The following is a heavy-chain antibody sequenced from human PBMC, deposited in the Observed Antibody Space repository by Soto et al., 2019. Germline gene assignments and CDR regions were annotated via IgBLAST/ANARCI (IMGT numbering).Heavy chain of an antibody. V-gene: IGHV3-33*01. Sequence: GGSLRLSCGTSGFTFSSYGFHWVRQTPGKGLEWVAAIWYDGSNIKYGDSVKGRFTISRDNSKNTLYLQMNSLRAEDAAVYYCARDPLREGLGAFDFWGPGTMVTVSS. CDR3: ARDPLREGLGAFDF. J-gene: IGHJ3*01. D-gene: IGHD3-16*01. CDR2: IWYDGSNI. CDR1: GFTFSSYG.